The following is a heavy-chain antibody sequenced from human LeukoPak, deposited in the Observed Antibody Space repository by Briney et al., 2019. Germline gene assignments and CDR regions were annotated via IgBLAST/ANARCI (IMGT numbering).Heavy chain of an antibody. CDR2: ISSSSSYI. D-gene: IGHD3-10*01. V-gene: IGHV3-21*01. Sequence: GGSLRLSCAASGFTFSSYSMNWVRQAPGKGLEWVSSISSSSSYIYYADSVKGRFTISRDNAKNSLYLQMNSLRAEDTAVYYCARDGITMVRGVPDAFDIWGQGTMVTVSP. J-gene: IGHJ3*02. CDR3: ARDGITMVRGVPDAFDI. CDR1: GFTFSSYS.